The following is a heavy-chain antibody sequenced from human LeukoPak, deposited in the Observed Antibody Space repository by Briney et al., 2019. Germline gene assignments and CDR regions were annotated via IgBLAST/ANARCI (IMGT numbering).Heavy chain of an antibody. CDR1: GFSFSSYE. CDR3: ARAIVATPDY. Sequence: GGSLRLSCAASGFSFSSYEMNWVRQAPGKGLEWVSYISSSGSTIYYADSVKGRFTISRDNAKNSLYLQMNSLRAEDTAVYYCARAIVATPDYWGQGTLVTVSS. D-gene: IGHD5-12*01. J-gene: IGHJ4*02. V-gene: IGHV3-48*03. CDR2: ISSSGSTI.